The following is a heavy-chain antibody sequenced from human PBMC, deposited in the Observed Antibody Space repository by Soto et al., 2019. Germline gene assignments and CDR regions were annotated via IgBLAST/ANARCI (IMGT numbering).Heavy chain of an antibody. V-gene: IGHV4-59*01. J-gene: IGHJ5*02. CDR2: IYYSGST. CDR1: DLAIRSCY. CDR3: ARGNRGSPVGFDP. D-gene: IGHD2-2*01. Sequence: TLALTSPCSDLAIRSCYLILLRKPPGKGLEWIGYIYYSGSTNYNPSLKSRVTISVDTSKNQFSLKLSSVTAADTAVYYCARGNRGSPVGFDPWGQGTLVTVSS.